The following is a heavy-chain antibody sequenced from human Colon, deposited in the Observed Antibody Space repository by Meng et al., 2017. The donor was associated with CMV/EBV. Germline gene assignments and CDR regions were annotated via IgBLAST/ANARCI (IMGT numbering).Heavy chain of an antibody. CDR1: GFTFSGYW. J-gene: IGHJ4*02. Sequence: EVQLVESGGGRVQPGGSLRLSGAASGFTFSGYWMNWVRQVPGKGLVWVSNINEDGTTTNYADPVKGRFTISRDNAKNAVYLQMNSLRAEDTAIYYCVRDMWVFGAIKENKDYWGQGILVTVSS. D-gene: IGHD3-10*02. CDR2: INEDGTTT. V-gene: IGHV3-74*01. CDR3: VRDMWVFGAIKENKDY.